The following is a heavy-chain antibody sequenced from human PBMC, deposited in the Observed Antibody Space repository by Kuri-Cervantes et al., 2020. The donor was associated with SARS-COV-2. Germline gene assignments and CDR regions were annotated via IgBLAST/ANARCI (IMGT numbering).Heavy chain of an antibody. CDR3: ARAFPEGARYCSSTSPFCYYMDV. CDR1: GFTFSAYT. Sequence: GESLKISCVASGFTFSAYTLNWVRQAPGKGLEWVANIKQDGSEKYYVDSVKGRFTISRDNAKNSLYLQMNSLRAEDTAVYYCARAFPEGARYCSSTSPFCYYMDVWGKGTTVTVSS. CDR2: IKQDGSEK. V-gene: IGHV3-7*01. J-gene: IGHJ6*03. D-gene: IGHD2-2*01.